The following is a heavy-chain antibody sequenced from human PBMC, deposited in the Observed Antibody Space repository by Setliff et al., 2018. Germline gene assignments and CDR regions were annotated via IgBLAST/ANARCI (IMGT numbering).Heavy chain of an antibody. D-gene: IGHD1-7*01. CDR2: IHVSGGST. Sequence: GGSLRLSCVASTFTFTKYAVTWVRQAPGKGLEWVSSIHVSGGSTYYADSVKGRFTISRDNSRNTLYLQMTSLRAEDTAVYYCAKPQLELRWGFESWGQGTLVTVSS. V-gene: IGHV3-23*01. CDR1: TFTFTKYA. CDR3: AKPQLELRWGFES. J-gene: IGHJ4*02.